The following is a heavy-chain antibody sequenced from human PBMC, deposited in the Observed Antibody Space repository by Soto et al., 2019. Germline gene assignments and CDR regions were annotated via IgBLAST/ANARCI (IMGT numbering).Heavy chain of an antibody. D-gene: IGHD1-1*01. Sequence: QLQLQESGPGLVKPSETLSLTCTVSGGPIRSSSHYWGWIRQSPGTGLEWIGSIDKSGDSYYNPSLKSGVGTLVDTSKYQVSLKLISATGADPAICYCAREGGYVDYWGQGTLVTV. CDR2: IDKSGDS. CDR3: AREGGYVDY. J-gene: IGHJ4*02. V-gene: IGHV4-39*02. CDR1: GGPIRSSSHY.